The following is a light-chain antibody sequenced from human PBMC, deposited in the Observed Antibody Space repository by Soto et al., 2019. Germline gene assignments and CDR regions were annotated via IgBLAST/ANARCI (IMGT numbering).Light chain of an antibody. V-gene: IGKV3-20*01. J-gene: IGKJ4*01. CDR1: QSLSSSF. Sequence: EILLTQSPGTLPLSPGERAILSCRASQSLSSSFLAWYQQKPGQAPRLLIYSSSNRATGIPDRFSGGGSGTDFTLTISRLEPAGFAVYYCQQYGRSPLTFGGGTKVDI. CDR3: QQYGRSPLT. CDR2: SSS.